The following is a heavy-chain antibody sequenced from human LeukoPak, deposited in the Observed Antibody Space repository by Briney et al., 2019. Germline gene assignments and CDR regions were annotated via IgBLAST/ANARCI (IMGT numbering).Heavy chain of an antibody. D-gene: IGHD2-2*01. Sequence: PGGSLRLSCAASGFTFSSYGMHWVRQAPGKGLEWVAVISYDGSNKYYADSVKGRFTISRDNSKNTLYLQMNSLRAEDTAVYYCAKPLGYCSSTSCYDYFDYWSQGTLVTVSS. V-gene: IGHV3-30*18. CDR1: GFTFSSYG. CDR2: ISYDGSNK. CDR3: AKPLGYCSSTSCYDYFDY. J-gene: IGHJ4*02.